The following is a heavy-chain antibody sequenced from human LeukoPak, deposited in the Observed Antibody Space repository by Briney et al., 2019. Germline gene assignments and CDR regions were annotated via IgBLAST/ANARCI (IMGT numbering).Heavy chain of an antibody. D-gene: IGHD2-15*01. CDR2: IKSKTDGGTT. J-gene: IGHJ4*02. CDR3: AKDREPYCSGGSCYAFDY. Sequence: PGGSLRLSCAASGFTFSNAWMSWVRQAPGEGLEWDGRIKSKTDGGTTDYAAPVKGRFTISRDDSKNTLYLQMNSLRAEDTAVYYCAKDREPYCSGGSCYAFDYWGQGTLVTVSS. V-gene: IGHV3-15*01. CDR1: GFTFSNAW.